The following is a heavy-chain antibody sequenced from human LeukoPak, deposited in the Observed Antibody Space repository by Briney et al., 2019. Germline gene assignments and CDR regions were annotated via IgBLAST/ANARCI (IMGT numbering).Heavy chain of an antibody. D-gene: IGHD6-6*01. CDR2: MNPNSGNT. CDR3: ARDKIAARRQALPAAFDI. J-gene: IGHJ3*02. V-gene: IGHV1-8*03. CDR1: GYTFTSYD. Sequence: AVKVSCKASGYTFTSYDINWVRQAPGPRIEWIGWMNPNSGNTGYAQKFQCRVTITRNPSISTAYMELSSLRSEDTSVYYCARDKIAARRQALPAAFDIWGQGTMVTVSS.